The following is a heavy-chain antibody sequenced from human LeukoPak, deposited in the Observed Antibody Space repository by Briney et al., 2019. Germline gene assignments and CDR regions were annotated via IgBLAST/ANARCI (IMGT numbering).Heavy chain of an antibody. CDR3: ARHADYDFWSGPTSGFDP. CDR2: IYYSGST. V-gene: IGHV4-59*08. CDR1: GGSISSYY. J-gene: IGHJ5*02. D-gene: IGHD3-3*01. Sequence: SETLSLTCTVSGGSISSYYWSWIRQPPGKGLEWIGYIYYSGSTNYNPSLKSRVTISVDTSKNQFSLKLSSVTAADTAVYYCARHADYDFWSGPTSGFDPWGQGTLVTVSS.